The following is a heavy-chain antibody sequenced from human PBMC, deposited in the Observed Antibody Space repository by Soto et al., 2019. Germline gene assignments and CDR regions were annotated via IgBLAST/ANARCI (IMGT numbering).Heavy chain of an antibody. V-gene: IGHV4-59*01. CDR2: IYYSGST. J-gene: IGHJ6*02. D-gene: IGHD6-13*01. CDR3: ARAHSSSLDYYGMDV. Sequence: QVQLQESGPGLVKPSETLSLTCTVSGGSISSYYWSWIRQPPGKGLEWIGYIYYSGSTNYNPSLKSRVTISVDTSKNQFSLKLSSVTAADTAVYYCARAHSSSLDYYGMDVWGQGTTVTVSS. CDR1: GGSISSYY.